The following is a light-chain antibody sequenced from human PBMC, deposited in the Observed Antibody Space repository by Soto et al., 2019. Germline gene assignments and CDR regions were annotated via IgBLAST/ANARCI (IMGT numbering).Light chain of an antibody. J-gene: IGKJ1*01. Sequence: DIQMTQSPSTLSASVGDRVTITCRASQSISSWLAWYQQKPGKAPNLLIYKASSLESGVPSRFSGSGSGTEFTLTISSLQPDDFAIYYCQQYNSYWTFGQGTKVEIK. CDR2: KAS. CDR3: QQYNSYWT. V-gene: IGKV1-5*03. CDR1: QSISSW.